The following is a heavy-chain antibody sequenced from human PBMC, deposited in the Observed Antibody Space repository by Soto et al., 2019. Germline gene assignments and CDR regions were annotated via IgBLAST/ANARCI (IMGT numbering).Heavy chain of an antibody. CDR2: ISAYNGNT. CDR1: GYTFTSYG. Sequence: GASVKVSCKASGYTFTSYGISWVRQSAGQGLEWMGWISAYNGNTNYAQKLQGRVTMTTDTSTSTAYMELRSLRSDDTAVYYCARDSLMSGSSYGFDYWGQGTLVTVSS. V-gene: IGHV1-18*01. CDR3: ARDSLMSGSSYGFDY. D-gene: IGHD6-6*01. J-gene: IGHJ4*02.